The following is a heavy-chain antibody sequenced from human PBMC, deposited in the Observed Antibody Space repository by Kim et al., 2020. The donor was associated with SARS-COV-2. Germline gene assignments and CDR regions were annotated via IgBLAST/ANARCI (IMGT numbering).Heavy chain of an antibody. CDR2: IIPIFGTA. Sequence: SVKVSCKASGGTFSSYAISWVRQAPGQGLEWMGGIIPIFGTANYAQKFQGRVTITADESTSTAYMELSSLRSEDTAVYYCAKNLYGSGLYFDYWGQGTLVTVSS. CDR1: GGTFSSYA. V-gene: IGHV1-69*13. J-gene: IGHJ4*02. CDR3: AKNLYGSGLYFDY. D-gene: IGHD3-10*01.